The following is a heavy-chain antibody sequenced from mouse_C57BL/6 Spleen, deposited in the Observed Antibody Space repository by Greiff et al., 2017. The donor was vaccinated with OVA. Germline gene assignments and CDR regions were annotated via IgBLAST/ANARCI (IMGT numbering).Heavy chain of an antibody. CDR1: GFTFSSYA. CDR3: ARERGYYYGSSYLYYFDY. D-gene: IGHD1-1*01. Sequence: EVKVVESGGGLVKPGGSLKLSCAASGFTFSSYAMSWVRQTPEKRLEWVATISDGGSYTYYPDNVKGRFTISRDNAKNNLYLQMSHLKSEDTAMYYCARERGYYYGSSYLYYFDYWGQGTTLTVSS. V-gene: IGHV5-4*01. J-gene: IGHJ2*01. CDR2: ISDGGSYT.